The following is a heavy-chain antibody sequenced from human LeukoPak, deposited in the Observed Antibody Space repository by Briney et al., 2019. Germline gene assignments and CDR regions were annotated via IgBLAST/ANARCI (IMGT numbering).Heavy chain of an antibody. CDR3: ARGVAGGFDY. V-gene: IGHV1-2*06. D-gene: IGHD2-21*01. CDR1: GYTFTGYH. CDR2: ISPNSGAT. J-gene: IGHJ4*02. Sequence: ASVKVSCKTSGYTFTGYHMHWVRQAPRQGLEWMGRISPNSGATIYAQKFRGRVTMTRDTSISTAYMELSSLKSDDTAVYYCARGVAGGFDYWGQGTLVTVSS.